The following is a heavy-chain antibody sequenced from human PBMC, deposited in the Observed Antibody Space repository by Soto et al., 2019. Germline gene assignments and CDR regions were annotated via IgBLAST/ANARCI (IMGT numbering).Heavy chain of an antibody. CDR1: EGTFSSYA. CDR2: IIPVFGTG. J-gene: IGHJ4*02. V-gene: IGHV1-69*06. D-gene: IGHD5-18*01. Sequence: SVKVSCKASEGTFSSYAISWVRQAPGQGLEWMGGIIPVFGTGIYAQKFQGRVTITADKSTNTACMELSSLRSEDTAVYFCARVGGTGGYTYGLDYWGQGTLVTVSS. CDR3: ARVGGTGGYTYGLDY.